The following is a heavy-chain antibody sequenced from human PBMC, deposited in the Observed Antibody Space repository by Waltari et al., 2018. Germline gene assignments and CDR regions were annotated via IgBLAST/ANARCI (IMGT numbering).Heavy chain of an antibody. Sequence: EVQLLESGGGLVQPGGSLRLSCAAAAFNLPTYAMIWVRQAPGKGLEWVSGISARGGTTYYADSVKGRFTISRDNSKSTLFLQMNSLRGDDTAVYYCARGSNYWYQIDLWGQGTLVTVSS. CDR1: AFNLPTYA. CDR2: ISARGGTT. CDR3: ARGSNYWYQIDL. J-gene: IGHJ4*02. D-gene: IGHD2-2*01. V-gene: IGHV3-23*01.